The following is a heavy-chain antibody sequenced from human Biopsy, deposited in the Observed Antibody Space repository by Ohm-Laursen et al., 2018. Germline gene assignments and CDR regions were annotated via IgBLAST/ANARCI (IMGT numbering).Heavy chain of an antibody. J-gene: IGHJ3*02. CDR3: AKDQLHTTSSVGAAFEI. D-gene: IGHD1-7*01. V-gene: IGHV1-69*04. CDR1: GGTFGGSP. CDR2: IVPVVGLT. Sequence: SVKVSCKASGGTFGGSPITWVRQAPGQGLVWIGRIVPVVGLTTYAPRFQGRVTVTADTSTNTVYMDLSSLRSEDTAVYYCAKDQLHTTSSVGAAFEIWGPGTLVTVS.